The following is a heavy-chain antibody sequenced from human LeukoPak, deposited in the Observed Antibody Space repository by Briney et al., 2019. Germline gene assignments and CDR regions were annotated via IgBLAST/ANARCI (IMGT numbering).Heavy chain of an antibody. CDR3: ARVAPPFGYGSGSYYNEWDWFDP. D-gene: IGHD3-10*01. J-gene: IGHJ5*02. Sequence: ASVKVSCKASGGTFSSYAISWVRQAPGQGLEWMGRIIPILGIANYAQKFQGRVTITADKSTSTAYMELSSLRSEDTAVYYCARVAPPFGYGSGSYYNEWDWFDPWGQGTLVTVSS. V-gene: IGHV1-69*04. CDR1: GGTFSSYA. CDR2: IIPILGIA.